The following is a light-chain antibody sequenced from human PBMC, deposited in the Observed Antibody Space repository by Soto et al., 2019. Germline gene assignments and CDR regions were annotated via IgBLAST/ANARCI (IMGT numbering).Light chain of an antibody. CDR2: GNS. CDR1: SSNIGAGYD. J-gene: IGLJ1*01. CDR3: QSYDMSLSGSV. Sequence: QSVLTQAPSVSGAPGQRVTISCTGSSSNIGAGYDVHWYQPRPGTAPKLLIYGNSNRPSGVPDRFSGSKSGTSASLAITGLQADDEADYYCQSYDMSLSGSVLGNGTKVTVL. V-gene: IGLV1-40*01.